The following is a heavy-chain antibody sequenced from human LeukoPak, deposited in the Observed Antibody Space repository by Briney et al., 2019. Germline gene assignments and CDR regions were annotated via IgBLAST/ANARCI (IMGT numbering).Heavy chain of an antibody. J-gene: IGHJ3*02. D-gene: IGHD4-23*01. CDR2: IYYSGST. Sequence: SETLSLTCTVSGGSISSYYWSWIRQPPGKGLEWIGYIYYSGSTNYNPSLKSRVTISVDTSKNQFSLKLSSVTAADTAVYYCARNYGGNYLGAFDIWGEGKMVTVSS. CDR1: GGSISSYY. CDR3: ARNYGGNYLGAFDI. V-gene: IGHV4-59*01.